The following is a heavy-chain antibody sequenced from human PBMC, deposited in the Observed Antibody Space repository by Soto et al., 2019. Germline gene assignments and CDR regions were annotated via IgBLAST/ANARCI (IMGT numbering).Heavy chain of an antibody. CDR1: GYTFTSYA. V-gene: IGHV1-3*01. Sequence: ASVKVSCKASGYTFTSYAMHWVRQAPGQRLEWMGWINAGNGNTKYSQKFQGRVTITTDTSTSTAYMELSSLRSDDTAVYYCARVWDDSSGSTADYWGQGTLVTVSS. D-gene: IGHD3-22*01. J-gene: IGHJ4*02. CDR3: ARVWDDSSGSTADY. CDR2: INAGNGNT.